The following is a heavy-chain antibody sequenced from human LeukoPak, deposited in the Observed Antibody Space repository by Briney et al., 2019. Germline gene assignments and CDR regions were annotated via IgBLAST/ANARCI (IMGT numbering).Heavy chain of an antibody. CDR3: ARRDVGATIDY. J-gene: IGHJ4*02. Sequence: PSETLSLTCTVSGDSISSSRFYWVWIRQPPGKGLEWIGSILYTGRTFYNPSLKSRVTISVDTSKNQFSLRLGSVTASDTAVYYCARRDVGATIDYWGQGTLVTVSS. V-gene: IGHV4-39*01. D-gene: IGHD1-26*01. CDR1: GDSISSSRFY. CDR2: ILYTGRT.